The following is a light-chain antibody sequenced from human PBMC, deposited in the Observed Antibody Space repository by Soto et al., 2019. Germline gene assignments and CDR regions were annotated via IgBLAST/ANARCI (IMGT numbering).Light chain of an antibody. Sequence: QSALTQPASVSGSPGQSIAISCTGTSSDVGAYNYVSWYQQHPGKAPKLMIFDVTNRPSGVSDRFSCSKSGNTASLTISGLQAEDGADYYCSSYKSSSTYVFGTGTKVTVL. CDR2: DVT. J-gene: IGLJ1*01. CDR1: SSDVGAYNY. V-gene: IGLV2-14*03. CDR3: SSYKSSSTYV.